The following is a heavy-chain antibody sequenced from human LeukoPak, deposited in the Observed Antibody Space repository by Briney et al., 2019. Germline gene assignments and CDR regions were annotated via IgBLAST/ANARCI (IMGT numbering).Heavy chain of an antibody. D-gene: IGHD1-26*01. V-gene: IGHV3-74*01. CDR1: GFTFSSYW. Sequence: GGSLRLSCAASGFTFSSYWMHWVRQAPGKGLVWVSRISSDGSSTTYADSVKGRFTISRDNAKNTLYLQMNSPRAEDTAVYYCARGYSGSYRVDYWGQGTLVTVSS. CDR3: ARGYSGSYRVDY. J-gene: IGHJ4*02. CDR2: ISSDGSST.